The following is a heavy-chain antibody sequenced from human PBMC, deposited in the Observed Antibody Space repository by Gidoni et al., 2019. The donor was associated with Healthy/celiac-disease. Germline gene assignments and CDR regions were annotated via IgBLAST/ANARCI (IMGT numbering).Heavy chain of an antibody. CDR1: GGTFSSYA. J-gene: IGHJ6*02. V-gene: IGHV1-69*01. CDR3: ASPAARDPGYYYYGMDV. Sequence: QVQLVQSGAEVKKPGSSVKVSCKASGGTFSSYAISWVRQAPGQGLEWMGGIIPIFGTANYAQKFQGRVTITADESTSTAYMELSSLRSEDTAVYYCASPAARDPGYYYYGMDVWGQGTTVTVSS. D-gene: IGHD2-2*01. CDR2: IIPIFGTA.